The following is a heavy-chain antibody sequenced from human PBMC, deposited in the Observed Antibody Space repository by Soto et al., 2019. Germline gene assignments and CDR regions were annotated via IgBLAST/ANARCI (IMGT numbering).Heavy chain of an antibody. CDR3: ARHPIPIIVVVTAAANNWFDP. Sequence: PGESLKVSCKGSGSSFTSYWISGVLQMPGKGLEWMGRIDPSDSYTNYSPSFQGHVTISADKSISTAYLQWSSLKASDTAIYYCARHPIPIIVVVTAAANNWFDPWGQGTLVTVSS. D-gene: IGHD2-21*02. J-gene: IGHJ5*02. CDR1: GSSFTSYW. V-gene: IGHV5-10-1*01. CDR2: IDPSDSYT.